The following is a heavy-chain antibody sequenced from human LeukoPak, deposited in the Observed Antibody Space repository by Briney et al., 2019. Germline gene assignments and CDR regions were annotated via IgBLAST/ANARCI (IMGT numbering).Heavy chain of an antibody. CDR2: ISSSSSTI. CDR3: ARGGGIAVAGKGVVDY. V-gene: IGHV3-48*04. J-gene: IGHJ4*02. Sequence: GGSLRLSCAASGFTFSSYSMNWVRQAPGKGLEWVSYISSSSSTIYYADSVKGRFTISRDNAKNSLYLQMNSLRAEDTAVYYCARGGGIAVAGKGVVDYWGQGTLVTVSS. CDR1: GFTFSSYS. D-gene: IGHD6-19*01.